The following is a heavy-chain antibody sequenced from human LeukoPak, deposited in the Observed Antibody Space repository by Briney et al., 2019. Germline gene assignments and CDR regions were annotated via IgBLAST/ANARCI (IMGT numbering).Heavy chain of an antibody. D-gene: IGHD1-26*01. V-gene: IGHV3-21*01. Sequence: GGSLRLSCAASGFIFSSYGMNWVRQAPGKGLEWVSSISSSSSYIYYADSVKGRFTISRDNAKNSLYLQMNSLRAEDTAVYYCASGVWTGAELDYWGQGTLVTVSS. CDR2: ISSSSSYI. CDR1: GFIFSSYG. J-gene: IGHJ4*02. CDR3: ASGVWTGAELDY.